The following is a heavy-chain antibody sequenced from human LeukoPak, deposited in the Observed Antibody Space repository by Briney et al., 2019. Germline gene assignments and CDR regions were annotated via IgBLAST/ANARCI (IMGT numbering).Heavy chain of an antibody. CDR1: GFTFSSYA. J-gene: IGHJ4*02. D-gene: IGHD3/OR15-3a*01. CDR3: PKFSDFDFAFSFFDY. Sequence: SGGSLRLSCAASGFTFSSYAMSWVRQAPGKGLEWVSAISGRGGSTNYADSVKGRFTISRDNSKNTLSLQMNSLRGEDPAVYYCPKFSDFDFAFSFFDYWGQGSLVTVSS. V-gene: IGHV3-23*01. CDR2: ISGRGGST.